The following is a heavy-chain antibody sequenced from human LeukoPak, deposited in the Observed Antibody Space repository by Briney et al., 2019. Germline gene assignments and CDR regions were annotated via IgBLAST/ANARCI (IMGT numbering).Heavy chain of an antibody. D-gene: IGHD5-12*01. CDR3: ASSLHGYSGAEFDY. V-gene: IGHV3-21*01. CDR1: GFTFSSYS. J-gene: IGHJ4*02. Sequence: GGSLRLSCAASGFTFSSYSMNWVRQAPGKGLEWVSSISSSSSYIYYADSVKGRFTISRDNAKNSLYLQMNSLRAEDTAVYYCASSLHGYSGAEFDYWGQGTLVTVSS. CDR2: ISSSSSYI.